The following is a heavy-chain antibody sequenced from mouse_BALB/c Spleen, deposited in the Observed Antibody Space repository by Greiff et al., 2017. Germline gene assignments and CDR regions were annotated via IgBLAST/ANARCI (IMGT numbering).Heavy chain of an antibody. CDR1: GFTFSSYG. CDR3: ARPSSGYSWFAY. V-gene: IGHV5-6*01. J-gene: IGHJ3*01. CDR2: ISSGGSYT. Sequence: EVKLVESGGDLVKPGGSLKLSCAASGFTFSSYGMSWVRQTPDKRLEWVATISSGGSYTYYPDSVKGRFTISRDNAKNTLYLQMSSLKSEDTAMYYCARPSSGYSWFAYWGQGTLVTVSA. D-gene: IGHD3-1*01.